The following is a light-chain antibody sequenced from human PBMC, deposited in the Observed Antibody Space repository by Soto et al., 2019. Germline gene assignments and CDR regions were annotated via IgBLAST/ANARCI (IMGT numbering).Light chain of an antibody. V-gene: IGLV2-14*03. CDR1: RSDVGVYNF. J-gene: IGLJ2*01. Sequence: QSALTQPRSVSASPGQSVTLSCTGSRSDVGVYNFVSWYQKHPNTAPRLIIYDVSNRPSGVSNRFSGSKSDNTASLTISGLQAEDEADYYCSSYTRSSTVLFGGGTKLTVL. CDR2: DVS. CDR3: SSYTRSSTVL.